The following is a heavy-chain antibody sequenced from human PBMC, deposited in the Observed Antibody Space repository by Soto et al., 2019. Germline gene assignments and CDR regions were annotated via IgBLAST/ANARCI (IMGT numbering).Heavy chain of an antibody. J-gene: IGHJ4*02. CDR2: IGGSGGNR. D-gene: IGHD4-4*01. CDR3: ERVASDYINSVDH. V-gene: IGHV3-23*01. Sequence: EVQLLESGGGLVQPGGSLRLSCAASGFTFNAYAMTWVRQAPGKGLEWVSAIGGSGGNRYYAASVKGRFTISRDNSKDTVDLQMNRLRVEDTAVYYCERVASDYINSVDHWGQGILFTVSS. CDR1: GFTFNAYA.